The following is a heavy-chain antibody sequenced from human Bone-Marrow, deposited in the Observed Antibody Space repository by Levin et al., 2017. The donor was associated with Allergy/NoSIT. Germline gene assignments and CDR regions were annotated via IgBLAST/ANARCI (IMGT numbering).Heavy chain of an antibody. J-gene: IGHJ4*02. Sequence: LSLTCAVSEFTFSSYWMGWVRQAPGKGLEWLAKIKQDGSEKHYVDSVKGRFTISRDNAKNSLYLQMNSLRAEDTAVYYCARYASGSYHFDYWGQGTLVTVSS. CDR3: ARYASGSYHFDY. CDR2: IKQDGSEK. V-gene: IGHV3-7*01. CDR1: EFTFSSYW. D-gene: IGHD3-10*01.